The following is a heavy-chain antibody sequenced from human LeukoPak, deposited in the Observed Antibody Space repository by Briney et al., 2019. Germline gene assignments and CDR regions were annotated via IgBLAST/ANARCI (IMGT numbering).Heavy chain of an antibody. CDR2: IYYSGST. V-gene: IGHV4-31*03. J-gene: IGHJ5*02. D-gene: IGHD3-10*01. CDR1: GGSISSGGYY. Sequence: SETLSLTCTVSGGSISSGGYYWSWIRQHPGKGLEWIGYIYYSGSTYYNPSLKSRVTISVDTSKNQFSLKLSSVTAADTAVYYCARGRGYYGSGSYYNGRWFDPWGQGTLVTVSS. CDR3: ARGRGYYGSGSYYNGRWFDP.